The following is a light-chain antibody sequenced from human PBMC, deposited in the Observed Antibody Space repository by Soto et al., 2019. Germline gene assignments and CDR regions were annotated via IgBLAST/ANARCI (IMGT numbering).Light chain of an antibody. J-gene: IGLJ1*01. V-gene: IGLV1-40*01. CDR1: SSNIGSNY. CDR2: GNS. Sequence: QSVLTQPPSASGTPGQRVTISCSGSSSNIGSNYVYWYQQLPGTAPKLLIYGNSNRPSGVPDRFSGSKSGTSASLAITGLQAEDEADYYCQSFGSSLSGYVFGTGTKLTVL. CDR3: QSFGSSLSGYV.